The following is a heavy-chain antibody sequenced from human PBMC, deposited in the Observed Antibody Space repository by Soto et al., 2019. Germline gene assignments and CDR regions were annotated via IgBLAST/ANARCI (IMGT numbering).Heavy chain of an antibody. D-gene: IGHD1-26*01. J-gene: IGHJ4*02. CDR3: ARDPRDSEYAIFDY. CDR2: IKKDGSEK. CDR1: GDTVCNYG. Sequence: GGSLSLCSEGSGDTVCNYGLAGARKAPGKGPEWVANIKKDGSEKYYVDSVKGRFTISRDNAKNSLFLQMNSLRAEDTAVYYCARDPRDSEYAIFDYWGQGTLVTVSS. V-gene: IGHV3-7*05.